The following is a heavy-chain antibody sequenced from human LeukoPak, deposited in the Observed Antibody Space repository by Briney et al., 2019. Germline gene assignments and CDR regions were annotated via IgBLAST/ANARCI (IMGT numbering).Heavy chain of an antibody. CDR3: AREGELGYCSGGSCYRMDV. V-gene: IGHV3-7*01. D-gene: IGHD2-15*01. CDR1: GFTFDDYG. CDR2: IKQDGSEK. Sequence: GGSLRLSCAASGFTFDDYGMSWVRQAPGKGLEWVANIKQDGSEKYYVDSVKGRFTISRDNAKNSLYLQMNSLRAEDTAVYYCAREGELGYCSGGSCYRMDVWGKGTTVTVSS. J-gene: IGHJ6*04.